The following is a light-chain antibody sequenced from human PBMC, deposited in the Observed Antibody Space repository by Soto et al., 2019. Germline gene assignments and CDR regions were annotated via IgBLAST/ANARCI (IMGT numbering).Light chain of an antibody. CDR2: DAS. CDR3: QQYNSYPWT. V-gene: IGKV1-5*01. CDR1: QSINNW. J-gene: IGKJ1*01. Sequence: DIQMTQSPSTLSASVGDRVTITCRASQSINNWLAWYQQRPGKAPKFLIYDASSLESGVPSRFSGSGSGTEFTLTISSLQPDDFATFYCQQYNSYPWTFGQGPEVEIK.